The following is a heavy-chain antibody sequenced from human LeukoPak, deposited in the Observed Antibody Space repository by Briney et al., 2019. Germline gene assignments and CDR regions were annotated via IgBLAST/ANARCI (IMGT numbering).Heavy chain of an antibody. Sequence: SDTLSLTCAVSGYSISSSNYWVWIRQPPGKGLEWIGHIYYSGGIYYNPSLKSRVTMSVDTSKNQFSLKLSSVTAADTAVYYCARGKQSSGWPRRFDPWGQGTLVTVSS. CDR1: GYSISSSNY. CDR2: IYYSGGI. D-gene: IGHD6-19*01. J-gene: IGHJ5*02. CDR3: ARGKQSSGWPRRFDP. V-gene: IGHV4-28*05.